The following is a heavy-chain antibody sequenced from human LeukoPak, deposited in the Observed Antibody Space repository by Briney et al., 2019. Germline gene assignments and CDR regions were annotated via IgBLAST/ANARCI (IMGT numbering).Heavy chain of an antibody. CDR3: ARDRGWAWFDP. J-gene: IGHJ5*02. CDR2: IYHSGST. CDR1: GGSISSGGYS. D-gene: IGHD3-10*01. Sequence: SETLSLTRAVSGGSISSGGYSWSWIRQPPGKGLEWIGYIYHSGSTYYNPSLKSRVTVSVDRSKNQFSLKLSSVTAADTAVYYCARDRGWAWFDPWGQGTLVTVSS. V-gene: IGHV4-30-2*01.